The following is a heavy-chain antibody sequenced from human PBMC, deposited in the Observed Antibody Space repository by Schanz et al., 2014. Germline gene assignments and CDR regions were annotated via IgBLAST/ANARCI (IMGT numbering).Heavy chain of an antibody. CDR2: VFPNGIT. V-gene: IGHV4-61*02. D-gene: IGHD1-1*01. Sequence: QVQLQESGPGLVKPSQTLSLTCTVSGGSIRSGTYYWSWIRQPAGKALEWVGRVFPNGITNYNPSLKSRVAKHRDTPKNQFSMTMTSLAAADTAVYYCARDTTWRLDLWGRGTLVTVSS. CDR1: GGSIRSGTYY. J-gene: IGHJ2*01. CDR3: ARDTTWRLDL.